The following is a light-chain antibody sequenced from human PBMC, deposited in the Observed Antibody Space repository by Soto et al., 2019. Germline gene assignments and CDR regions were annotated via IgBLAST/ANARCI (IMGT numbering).Light chain of an antibody. J-gene: IGKJ3*01. V-gene: IGKV1-39*01. Sequence: DIQMTQSPSSLSAFVGDRLTITCRASQSITTSLNWYQQKPGKAPNLLIYAASSLQSGVPSRFSGSGSGTDFTLTISSLQPEDFATYYCQQSYSTPFTFGPGTKVDIK. CDR2: AAS. CDR1: QSITTS. CDR3: QQSYSTPFT.